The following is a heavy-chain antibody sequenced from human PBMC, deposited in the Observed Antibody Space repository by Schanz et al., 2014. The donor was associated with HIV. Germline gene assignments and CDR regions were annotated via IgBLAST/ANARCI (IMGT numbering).Heavy chain of an antibody. V-gene: IGHV3-23*04. Sequence: VQLVESGGGVVQPGRSLRLSCAGSGFTFSSYAMSWVRQAPGKGLEWVSAISGSSITYSADSVKGRFTISRDNSKNTLYLQMNSLRAEDTAVYYCALSRPSGYGGSWYFDLWGRGTLVAVSS. CDR3: ALSRPSGYGGSWYFDL. CDR2: ISGSSIT. CDR1: GFTFSSYA. J-gene: IGHJ2*01. D-gene: IGHD2-15*01.